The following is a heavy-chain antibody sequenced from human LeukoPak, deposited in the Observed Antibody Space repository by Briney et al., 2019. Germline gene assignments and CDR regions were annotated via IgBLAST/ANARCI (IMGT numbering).Heavy chain of an antibody. V-gene: IGHV3-7*01. Sequence: GGSLRLSCAASGFTFSNYWMSWVRQAPGKGLEWVADIKQDGSKKYHVDSVKGRFTISRDNSENSLYLQMNSLGAGDTAVYFCARYIRTGGYYIDVWGKGTTVTVSS. CDR1: GFTFSNYW. D-gene: IGHD2-15*01. CDR3: ARYIRTGGYYIDV. J-gene: IGHJ6*04. CDR2: IKQDGSKK.